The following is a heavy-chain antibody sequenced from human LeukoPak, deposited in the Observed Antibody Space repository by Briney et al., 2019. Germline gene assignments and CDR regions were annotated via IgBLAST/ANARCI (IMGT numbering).Heavy chain of an antibody. CDR2: ILYSGTT. V-gene: IGHV4-59*08. CDR1: GGSISSYY. D-gene: IGHD2-15*01. CDR3: ARGVAATPDGYWFDP. J-gene: IGHJ5*02. Sequence: PSETLSLTCTVSGGSISSYYWSWIRQPPGKGLEWIGYILYSGTTNSNPSLKSRVTISVDTSKNQFSLKLSSVTAADTAVYYCARGVAATPDGYWFDPWGQGTLVTVSS.